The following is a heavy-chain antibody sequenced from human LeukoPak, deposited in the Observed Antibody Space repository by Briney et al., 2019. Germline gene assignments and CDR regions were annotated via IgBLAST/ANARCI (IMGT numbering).Heavy chain of an antibody. CDR3: ARDPESGYHYFDY. V-gene: IGHV3-48*01. Sequence: GGSLRLSCAASGFTFSSYSMNWVRQAPGKGLEWVPYISSGSSTTYYADSVKGRFTISKDNAKNSLFLQMNSLRAEDTAVYYCARDPESGYHYFDYWGQGTLVTVS. CDR2: ISSGSSTT. J-gene: IGHJ4*02. CDR1: GFTFSSYS. D-gene: IGHD3-3*01.